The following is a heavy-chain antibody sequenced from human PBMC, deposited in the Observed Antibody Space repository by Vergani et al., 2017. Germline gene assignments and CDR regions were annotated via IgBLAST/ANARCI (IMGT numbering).Heavy chain of an antibody. D-gene: IGHD2-2*01. CDR1: GFTFSSYA. Sequence: EVQLLESGGGLVQPGGSLRLSCAASGFTFSSYAMSWVRQAPGKGLEWVSAISGSGGSTYYADSVKGRFTISRANSKNTLYLQMNSLRAEDTAVYYCAKVYNIVVVPAAIGWFDPWGQGTLVTVSS. J-gene: IGHJ5*02. V-gene: IGHV3-23*01. CDR2: ISGSGGST. CDR3: AKVYNIVVVPAAIGWFDP.